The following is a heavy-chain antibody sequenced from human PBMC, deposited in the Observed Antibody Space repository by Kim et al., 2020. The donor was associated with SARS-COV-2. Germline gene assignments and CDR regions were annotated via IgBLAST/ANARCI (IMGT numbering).Heavy chain of an antibody. CDR2: INHSGST. CDR1: GGSFSGYY. J-gene: IGHJ5*02. Sequence: SETLSLTCAVYGGSFSGYYWSWIRQPPGKGLEWIGEINHSGSTNYNPSLKSRVTISVDTSKNQFSLKLSSVTAADTAVYYCAREESRGFDPWGQGTLVTVSS. CDR3: AREESRGFDP. V-gene: IGHV4-34*01.